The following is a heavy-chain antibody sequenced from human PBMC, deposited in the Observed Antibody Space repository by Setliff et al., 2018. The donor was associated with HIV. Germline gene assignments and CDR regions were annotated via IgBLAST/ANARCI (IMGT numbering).Heavy chain of an antibody. CDR3: AREPPSSNPTLQYAFDL. V-gene: IGHV1-18*01. Sequence: ASVKVSCKTSGYTFVKFGISWVRQAPGQGLEWLGWSSPNGNTKNHHKFEGRITMTTDTPTTTAFMAVMSLTSDDTAVYFCAREPPSSNPTLQYAFDLWGQGTMVTVSS. CDR1: GYTFVKFG. CDR2: SSPNGNT. J-gene: IGHJ3*01. D-gene: IGHD4-4*01.